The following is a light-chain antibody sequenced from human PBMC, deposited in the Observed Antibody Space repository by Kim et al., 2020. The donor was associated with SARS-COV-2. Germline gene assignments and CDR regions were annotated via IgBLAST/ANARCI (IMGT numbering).Light chain of an antibody. CDR2: YDS. J-gene: IGLJ1*01. V-gene: IGLV3-21*04. CDR3: QVWDSSSDHPRNV. CDR1: NIGSKS. Sequence: SYELTQPPSVSVAPGKTARITCGGNNIGSKSVHWYQQKPGQAPVLVIYYDSDRPSGIPERFSGSNSGNTATLTISRVEAGDEADYYCQVWDSSSDHPRNVFGTGTKVTVL.